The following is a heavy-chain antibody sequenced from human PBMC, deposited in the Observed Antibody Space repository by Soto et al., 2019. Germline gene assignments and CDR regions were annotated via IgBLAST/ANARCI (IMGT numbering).Heavy chain of an antibody. V-gene: IGHV4-39*01. D-gene: IGHD2-15*01. CDR1: GGFISSSSYY. Sequence: QLQLQESGPGLVKPSETLSLTCTVSGGFISSSSYYWGWIRQPPGKGLEWIGSIYYSGSTYYNPSLKSRVTISVDTSKNQFSLKLSSVTAADTAVYYCANGIVVVVAAPRYFDYWGQGTLVTVSS. CDR2: IYYSGST. J-gene: IGHJ4*02. CDR3: ANGIVVVVAAPRYFDY.